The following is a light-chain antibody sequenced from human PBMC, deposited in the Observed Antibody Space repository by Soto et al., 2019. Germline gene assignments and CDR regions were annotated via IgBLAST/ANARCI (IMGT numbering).Light chain of an antibody. CDR3: SSYAGSNNYV. Sequence: QSALTQPPSASGSPGQSVTISCTGTSSDVRGYNSVSWYQHHPGKAPKLMIYEVSKRPSGFPDRFSGSKSANTASLTVSGLLAEDEADYYCSSYAGSNNYVFGTGTKLTVL. CDR1: SSDVRGYNS. V-gene: IGLV2-8*01. J-gene: IGLJ1*01. CDR2: EVS.